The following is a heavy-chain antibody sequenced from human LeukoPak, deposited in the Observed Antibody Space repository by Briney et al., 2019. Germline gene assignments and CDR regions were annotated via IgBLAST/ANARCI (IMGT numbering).Heavy chain of an antibody. V-gene: IGHV1-46*01. CDR2: INPSGGST. Sequence: ASVKVSCKASGYTFTSYVINWVRQAPGQGLEWMGIINPSGGSTSYTQKFQGRLTMTRDTSTSTVYMELSSLRSEDTAVYYGARAKGLFDHWGQGTLVTVSS. CDR1: GYTFTSYV. J-gene: IGHJ4*02. CDR3: ARAKGLFDH.